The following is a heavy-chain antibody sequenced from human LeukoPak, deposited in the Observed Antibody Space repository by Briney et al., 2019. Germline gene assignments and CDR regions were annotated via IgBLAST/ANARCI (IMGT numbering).Heavy chain of an antibody. CDR1: GYSFSDYF. Sequence: ASVKVSCKTSGYSFSDYFLHWVRQAPGQGLEWMGWINPKSGATNYAQKFQGKITMTRETSTNTGNMELSTLTSDDTAIYYCSRAYEYGWFDPWGQGTLVTVSS. CDR3: SRAYEYGWFDP. D-gene: IGHD3-16*01. J-gene: IGHJ5*02. CDR2: INPKSGAT. V-gene: IGHV1-2*02.